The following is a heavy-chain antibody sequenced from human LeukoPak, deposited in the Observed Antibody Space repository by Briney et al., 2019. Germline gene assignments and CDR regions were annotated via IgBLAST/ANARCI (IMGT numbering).Heavy chain of an antibody. CDR3: ASSRDGYNFDY. CDR2: INHSGST. CDR1: GGSFSGYY. J-gene: IGHJ4*02. Sequence: PSETLSLTCAVYGGSFSGYYWSWIRQPPGKGLEWIGEINHSGSTNYNPSLKSRVTISVDTSKNQFSLKLSSVTAADTAVYYCASSRDGYNFDYWGQGTLVTVSS. D-gene: IGHD5-24*01. V-gene: IGHV4-34*01.